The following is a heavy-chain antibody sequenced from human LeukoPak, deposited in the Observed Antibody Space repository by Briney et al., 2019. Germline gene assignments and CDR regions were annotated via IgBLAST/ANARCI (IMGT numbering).Heavy chain of an antibody. V-gene: IGHV4-39*07. J-gene: IGHJ3*02. CDR3: ARDPKGYSYGDPDASDI. D-gene: IGHD5-18*01. CDR2: IYYSGST. Sequence: PSETLSLTCTVSGGSISSGSYYWGWIRQPPGKGLEWIGSIYYSGSTYYNPSLKSRVTISVDTSKNQFSLKLSSVTAADTAVYYCARDPKGYSYGDPDASDIWGQGTMVTVSS. CDR1: GGSISSGSYY.